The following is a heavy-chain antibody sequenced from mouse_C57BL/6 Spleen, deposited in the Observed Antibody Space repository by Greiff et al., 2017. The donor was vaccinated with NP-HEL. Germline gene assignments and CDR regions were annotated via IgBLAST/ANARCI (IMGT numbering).Heavy chain of an antibody. CDR1: GFNIKDDY. CDR3: ARTAQATAWFAY. Sequence: VQLQQSGAELVRPGASVKLSCTASGFNIKDDYMHWVKQRPEQGLEWIGRIDPESGDTEYAAKFQGKATITADTSSNTAYLQLSSLTSEDTAVYYCARTAQATAWFAYWGQGTLVTVSA. D-gene: IGHD3-2*02. J-gene: IGHJ3*01. CDR2: IDPESGDT. V-gene: IGHV14-4*01.